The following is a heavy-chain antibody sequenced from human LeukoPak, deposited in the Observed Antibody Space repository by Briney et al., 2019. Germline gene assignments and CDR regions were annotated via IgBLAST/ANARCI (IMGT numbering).Heavy chain of an antibody. J-gene: IGHJ5*02. CDR1: GFTFSSYS. D-gene: IGHD3-22*01. Sequence: GGSLGLSCAASGFTFSSYSMNWVRQAPGKGLEWVSSISSSSSYIYYADSVKGRFTISRDNAKNSLYLQMNSLTAEDTAIYYCASDSSGYFGPWGQGTLVTVSS. CDR2: ISSSSSYI. CDR3: ASDSSGYFGP. V-gene: IGHV3-21*04.